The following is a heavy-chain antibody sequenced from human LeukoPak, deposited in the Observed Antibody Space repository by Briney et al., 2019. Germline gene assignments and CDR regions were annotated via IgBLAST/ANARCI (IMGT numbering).Heavy chain of an antibody. CDR2: ISGSGGST. V-gene: IGHV3-23*01. Sequence: PGGSLRLSCAASGFTFSSYAMSWVRQAPGKGLEWVSAISGSGGSTYYADSVKGRFTISRDNSKNTLYLQMNSLRAEDTAVYYCAKLSGDSSGYYYGGYFDYWGQGTLVTVSS. D-gene: IGHD3-22*01. J-gene: IGHJ4*02. CDR1: GFTFSSYA. CDR3: AKLSGDSSGYYYGGYFDY.